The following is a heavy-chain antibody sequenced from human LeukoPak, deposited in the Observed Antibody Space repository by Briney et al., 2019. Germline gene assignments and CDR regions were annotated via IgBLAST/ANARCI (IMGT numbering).Heavy chain of an antibody. D-gene: IGHD6-19*01. Sequence: GGSLRLSCAASGFTFSSYAMSWVRQAPGKGLEWVANIKQDGSEKYYVDSVKGRFTISRDNAKNSLYLQMNSLRAEDTAVYYCARKGSSGWYPYFDYWGQGTLVTVSS. CDR2: IKQDGSEK. V-gene: IGHV3-7*03. J-gene: IGHJ4*02. CDR1: GFTFSSYA. CDR3: ARKGSSGWYPYFDY.